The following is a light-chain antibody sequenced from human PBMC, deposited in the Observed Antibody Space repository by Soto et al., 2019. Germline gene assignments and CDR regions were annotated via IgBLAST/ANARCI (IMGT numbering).Light chain of an antibody. Sequence: EIVMTQSPATLSVSPGERVTLSCGASQSISSNLAWYQQKPGQAPRLLIYGANTRATGVAARFSGGGSGTEFTLTISSLQSEDFAVYYCQQYNNWPRTFGQGTKVEI. CDR1: QSISSN. CDR3: QQYNNWPRT. V-gene: IGKV3-15*01. J-gene: IGKJ1*01. CDR2: GAN.